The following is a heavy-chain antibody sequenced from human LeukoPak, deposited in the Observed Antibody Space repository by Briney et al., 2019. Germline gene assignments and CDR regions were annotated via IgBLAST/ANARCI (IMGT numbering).Heavy chain of an antibody. D-gene: IGHD6-19*01. V-gene: IGHV4-38-2*02. CDR2: IYHSGST. Sequence: PSETLSLTCTVSGYSISSGYYWGWIRQPPGKGLEWIGSIYHSGSTYYNPSLKSRVTISVDTSKNQFSLKLSSVTAADTAVYYCARVRRIAVAGTNNWFDPWGQGNLVTVSS. CDR3: ARVRRIAVAGTNNWFDP. CDR1: GYSISSGYY. J-gene: IGHJ5*02.